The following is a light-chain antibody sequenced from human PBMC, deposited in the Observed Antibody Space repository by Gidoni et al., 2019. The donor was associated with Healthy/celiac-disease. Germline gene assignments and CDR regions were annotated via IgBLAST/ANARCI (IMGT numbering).Light chain of an antibody. CDR1: QSISSY. Sequence: IQMTQSPSSLSASVGDRVTITCRASQSISSYLNWYQQKPGKAPKLLIYAASSLQSGVPSRFSGSGSGTDVTLTISSLQPEDFATYYCQQSYSTPVTFXQXTKLEIK. V-gene: IGKV1-39*01. J-gene: IGKJ2*01. CDR2: AAS. CDR3: QQSYSTPVT.